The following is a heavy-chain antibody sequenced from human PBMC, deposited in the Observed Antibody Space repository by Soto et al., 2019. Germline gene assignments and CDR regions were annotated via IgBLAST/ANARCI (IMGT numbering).Heavy chain of an antibody. J-gene: IGHJ4*02. V-gene: IGHV3-23*01. CDR1: GFTFSSYA. D-gene: IGHD2-2*01. CDR2: ISGSGGST. Sequence: EVQLLESGGGLVQPGGSLRLSCAASGFTFSSYAMSWVRQAPGKGLEWVSAISGSGGSTYYADSVKGRFTISRDNSNNTLYLQMNSLRAEDTAVYYCAKGRGYCTSTSGYVGSDYWGQGTLVTVSS. CDR3: AKGRGYCTSTSGYVGSDY.